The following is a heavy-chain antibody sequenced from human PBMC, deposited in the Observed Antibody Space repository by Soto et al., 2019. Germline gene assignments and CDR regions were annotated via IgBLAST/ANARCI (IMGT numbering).Heavy chain of an antibody. V-gene: IGHV3-30*03. CDR1: GFTFSSYG. Sequence: QAQLVESGGGVVQPGRSLRLSCAASGFTFSSYGMHWLRQAPGRGLEWVAVISYDGGLQHYADSVKGRFTISRDNSKNMVLLQMNSLRAQYTAVYYCVSDRGYGHASVPYSWGQGTLVSVSS. J-gene: IGHJ4*02. D-gene: IGHD5-18*01. CDR2: ISYDGGLQ. CDR3: VSDRGYGHASVPYS.